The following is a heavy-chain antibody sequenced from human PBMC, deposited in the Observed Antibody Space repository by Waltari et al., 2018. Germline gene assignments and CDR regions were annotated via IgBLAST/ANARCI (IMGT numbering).Heavy chain of an antibody. J-gene: IGHJ5*02. D-gene: IGHD2-15*01. Sequence: QVQLVQSGAEVKKPGSSVKVSCKASGGTFSSYAISWVRQAPGRGLEWMGRIIPMFGTANYAQKFQGRVTITADESTSTAYMELSSLRSEDTAVYYCARVGVLRIWENWFDPWGQGTLVTVSS. V-gene: IGHV1-69*18. CDR2: IIPMFGTA. CDR3: ARVGVLRIWENWFDP. CDR1: GGTFSSYA.